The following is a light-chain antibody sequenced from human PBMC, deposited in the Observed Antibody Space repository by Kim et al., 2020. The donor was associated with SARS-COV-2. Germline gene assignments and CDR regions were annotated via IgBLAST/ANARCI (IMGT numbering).Light chain of an antibody. CDR3: LLYYGGAHV. J-gene: IGLJ3*02. CDR1: TGAVTSGHY. CDR2: STD. V-gene: IGLV7-43*01. Sequence: PGGTVTLTCASSTGAVTSGHYPNWFQQKPGQAPRSLIYSTDNKHSWTPARFSGSLLGGKAALTLSGVQPEDAAEYYCLLYYGGAHVFGGGTQLTVL.